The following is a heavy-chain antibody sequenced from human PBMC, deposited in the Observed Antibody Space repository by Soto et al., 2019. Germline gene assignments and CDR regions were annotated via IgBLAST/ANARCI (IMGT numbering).Heavy chain of an antibody. CDR1: GFSLSNGGVG. V-gene: IGHV2-5*02. CDR2: IYWDDDK. Sequence: QITLKESGPTLVKPTQTLTLTCTFSGFSLSNGGVGVGWVRQPPGKALECLALIYWDDDKRYSPSLKSRLTLNQVPSTIPVVLTMTNMAPVDTATYYCAHRPGYYTQNDAYFDYRGQGTLVTVS. D-gene: IGHD1-1*01. CDR3: AHRPGYYTQNDAYFDY. J-gene: IGHJ4*02.